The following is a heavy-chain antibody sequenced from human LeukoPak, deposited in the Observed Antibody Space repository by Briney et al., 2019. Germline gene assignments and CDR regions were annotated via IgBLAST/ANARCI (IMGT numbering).Heavy chain of an antibody. CDR3: ARVPFAGYFDP. CDR2: ISHGGST. Sequence: PSETLSLTCAVSGVSISSPNWWSWVRQSPGKGLEWIGEISHGGSTNYSPPLKSRVTVSLDKSKNHFSLELSSVTAADTAVYYCARVPFAGYFDPWGRGTLVTVSS. V-gene: IGHV4-4*02. CDR1: GVSISSPNW. J-gene: IGHJ2*01.